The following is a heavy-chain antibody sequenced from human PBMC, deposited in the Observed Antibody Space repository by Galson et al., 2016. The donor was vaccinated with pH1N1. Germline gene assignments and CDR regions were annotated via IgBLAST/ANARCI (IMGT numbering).Heavy chain of an antibody. J-gene: IGHJ4*02. CDR3: AKHPYYVDTSKIDY. D-gene: IGHD5-18*01. V-gene: IGHV3-23*01. CDR2: ISGSGGST. Sequence: SLRLSCAASGVTFSNFVMSWVRQAPGKGLEWVSTISGSGGSTYYADSVKGRFTISRDNSKNTVYLQMTSLRADDAAVYYCAKHPYYVDTSKIDYWGQGTLVSVSS. CDR1: GVTFSNFV.